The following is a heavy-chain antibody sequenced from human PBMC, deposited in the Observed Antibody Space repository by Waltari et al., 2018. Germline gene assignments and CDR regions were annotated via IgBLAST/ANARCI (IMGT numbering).Heavy chain of an antibody. J-gene: IGHJ4*02. CDR2: IIPILGIA. V-gene: IGHV1-69*10. D-gene: IGHD3-22*01. Sequence: QVQLVQSGAEVKKPGSSVKVSCKASGGTFSSYAISWVRQAPGQGLEWMGGIIPILGIANYAQKFQGRVTITADKSTSTAYMELSSLRSEDTAVYYCARDLVERSEPMIVVPRGYWGQGTLVTVSS. CDR1: GGTFSSYA. CDR3: ARDLVERSEPMIVVPRGY.